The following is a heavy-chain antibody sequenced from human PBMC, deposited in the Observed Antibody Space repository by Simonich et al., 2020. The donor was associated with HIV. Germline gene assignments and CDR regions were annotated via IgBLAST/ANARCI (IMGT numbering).Heavy chain of an antibody. D-gene: IGHD3-3*02. J-gene: IGHJ4*02. CDR1: GGSFSGYY. CDR2: IKPSGTT. CDR3: ARVIFVTSAGFDY. V-gene: IGHV4-34*01. Sequence: QVRLQQWGAGLLKPSKTLSLTCAVYGGSFSGYYWSWIRQPPGKGLEWIGEIKPSGTTNYNPSLKRRVTISRATSKNQFSLKLSSVTAADTAIYYCARVIFVTSAGFDYWGQGTLVTVSS.